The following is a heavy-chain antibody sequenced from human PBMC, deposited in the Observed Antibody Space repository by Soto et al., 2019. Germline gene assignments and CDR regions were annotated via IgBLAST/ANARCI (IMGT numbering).Heavy chain of an antibody. Sequence: EAQLVESGGDLVQPGGSLRLSCAGSGFSFSSYEMNWVCQAPGKGLEWVSYISSSGSDTYYADSVKARFTISRDNAQNSLYLQMTRLRAEDTAIYYCASLSGSYGFDPWGQGTLVTVSS. V-gene: IGHV3-48*03. CDR2: ISSSGSDT. CDR3: ASLSGSYGFDP. CDR1: GFSFSSYE. J-gene: IGHJ5*02. D-gene: IGHD1-26*01.